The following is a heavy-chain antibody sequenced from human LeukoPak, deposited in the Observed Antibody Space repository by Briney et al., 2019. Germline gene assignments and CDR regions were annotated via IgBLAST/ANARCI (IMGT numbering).Heavy chain of an antibody. Sequence: SETLSLTCAVYGGSFSGYYWSWIRQPPGKGLEWIGEINHSGSTNYNPSLKSRVTISVDTSKNQFSLRLSSVTAADTAVYYCARSYGGWGYYMDVWGKGTTVTVSS. CDR2: INHSGST. V-gene: IGHV4-34*01. CDR3: ARSYGGWGYYMDV. CDR1: GGSFSGYY. J-gene: IGHJ6*03. D-gene: IGHD4-23*01.